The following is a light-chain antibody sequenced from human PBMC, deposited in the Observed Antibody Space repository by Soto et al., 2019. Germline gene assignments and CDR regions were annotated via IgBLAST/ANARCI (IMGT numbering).Light chain of an antibody. V-gene: IGKV1-5*01. CDR1: QRISSY. CDR2: DAS. J-gene: IGKJ5*01. CDR3: QQYNSYS. Sequence: DIQVTQSPSSLSASVADRVTITCRTSQRISSYLNWFQQKPGKAPNLLIYDASSLESGVPSRFSGSGSGTESTLTISSLQPDDFATYYCQQYNSYSFGQGTRLEI.